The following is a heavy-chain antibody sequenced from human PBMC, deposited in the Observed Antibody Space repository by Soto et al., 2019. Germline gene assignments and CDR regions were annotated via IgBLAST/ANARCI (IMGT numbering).Heavy chain of an antibody. V-gene: IGHV1-18*01. CDR2: ISAYNGNT. Sequence: GASVKVSCKASGYTFTSYGINWVRQAPGQGLEWMGWISAYNGNTHYAQKLQGRVTMTTDTSTSTAYMELRSLRSDDTAVYYCARVQSGYDFAYWGQGIQVTVSS. CDR3: ARVQSGYDFAY. J-gene: IGHJ4*02. D-gene: IGHD5-12*01. CDR1: GYTFTSYG.